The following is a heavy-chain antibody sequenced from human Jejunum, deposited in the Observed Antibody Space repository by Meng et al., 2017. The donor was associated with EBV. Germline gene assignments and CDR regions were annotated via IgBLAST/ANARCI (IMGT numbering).Heavy chain of an antibody. D-gene: IGHD2-2*01. Sequence: QVLLVQSGAPVKTPGASAKVSCMPPGYSFTSHGISWVRHAPGRGLEWMGWISTYNGNTNYAQNLQDRVTMTTDTSTSTAYMELRSLTSDDTAVYYCGRDYCSSTTCYFSKICPWGQGTLGTVSS. CDR3: GRDYCSSTTCYFSKICP. CDR1: GYSFTSHG. J-gene: IGHJ5*02. V-gene: IGHV1-18*01. CDR2: ISTYNGNT.